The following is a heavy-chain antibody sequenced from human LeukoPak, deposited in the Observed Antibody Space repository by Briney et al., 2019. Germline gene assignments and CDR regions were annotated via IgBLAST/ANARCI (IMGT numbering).Heavy chain of an antibody. J-gene: IGHJ4*02. D-gene: IGHD3-16*01. Sequence: SETLSLTCAVYGGSFSGYYWSWIRQPPGKGLEWIGEINHSGSTNYNPSLKSRVTISVDMSKNQFSLKLSSVTAADTAVYYCARGRIGQRGSFDYWGQGTLVTVSS. CDR2: INHSGST. CDR1: GGSFSGYY. CDR3: ARGRIGQRGSFDY. V-gene: IGHV4-34*01.